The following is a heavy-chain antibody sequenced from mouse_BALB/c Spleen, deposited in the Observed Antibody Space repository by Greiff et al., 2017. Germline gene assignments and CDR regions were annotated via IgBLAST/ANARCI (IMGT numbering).Heavy chain of an antibody. V-gene: IGHV1-4*02. CDR3: AREGRGFAY. CDR1: GYTFTSYT. D-gene: IGHD3-3*01. J-gene: IGHJ3*01. Sequence: QVQLQQSAAELARPGASVKMSCKASGYTFTSYTMHWVKQRPGQGLEWIGYINPSSGYTEYNQKFKDKTTLTADKSSSTAYMQLSSLTSEDSAVYYCAREGRGFAYWGQGTLVTVSA. CDR2: INPSSGYT.